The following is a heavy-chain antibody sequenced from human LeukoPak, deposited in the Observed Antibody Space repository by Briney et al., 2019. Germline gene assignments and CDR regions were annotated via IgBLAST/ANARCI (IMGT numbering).Heavy chain of an antibody. CDR1: GFTFTTYP. J-gene: IGHJ4*02. CDR3: AKVTSSYNYFDY. V-gene: IGHV3-23*01. D-gene: IGHD2-2*01. Sequence: GGSLRLSCEASGFTFTTYPMSWVRQAPGKGLEWVSTFSGSGGRTYYADSVKGRFTISRDNSKNRLSLQMNSLRAEDTAVYYCAKVTSSYNYFDYWGQGSLVTVSS. CDR2: FSGSGGRT.